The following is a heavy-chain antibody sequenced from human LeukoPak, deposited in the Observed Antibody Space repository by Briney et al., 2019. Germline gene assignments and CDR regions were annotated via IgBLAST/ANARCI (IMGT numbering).Heavy chain of an antibody. V-gene: IGHV1-24*01. CDR2: FDPEDGET. D-gene: IGHD6-13*01. CDR1: GYTLTELS. J-gene: IGHJ6*02. CDR3: ATHSSWSSIYYYYHGMDV. Sequence: ASVKVSCKVSGYTLTELSMHWVRQAPGKGLEWMGGFDPEDGETIYAQKFQGRVTMTEDTSTDTAYMELSSLRSEDTAVYYCATHSSWSSIYYYYHGMDVWGQGTTVTVSS.